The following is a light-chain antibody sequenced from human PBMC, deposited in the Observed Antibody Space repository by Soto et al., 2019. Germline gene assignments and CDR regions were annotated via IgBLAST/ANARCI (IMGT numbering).Light chain of an antibody. CDR1: QGISSF. CDR2: AAS. CDR3: QLLNFFPIT. J-gene: IGKJ5*01. Sequence: DIQLYQSPSFLSASAGDRVTITCRASQGISSFLAWYQRKPGRAPKLLIYAASTLQGGVPSRFSGSGSGTEFTLTITSLQPEDCATYYCQLLNFFPITSGQVTRLET. V-gene: IGKV1-9*01.